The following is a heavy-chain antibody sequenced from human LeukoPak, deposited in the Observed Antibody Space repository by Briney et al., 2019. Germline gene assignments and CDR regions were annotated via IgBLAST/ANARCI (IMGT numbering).Heavy chain of an antibody. V-gene: IGHV3-30*02. J-gene: IGHJ6*03. CDR1: GFTFSNYD. CDR2: IWSHGSNR. CDR3: AKDTYSSSWYYYYYYYMDV. D-gene: IGHD6-13*01. Sequence: GGSLRLSCAASGFTFSNYDMHWVRQAPGKGLEWVAFIWSHGSNRYYADSVKGRFTISRDNSKNTLYLQMNSLRAEDTAVYYCAKDTYSSSWYYYYYYYMDVWGKGTTVTISS.